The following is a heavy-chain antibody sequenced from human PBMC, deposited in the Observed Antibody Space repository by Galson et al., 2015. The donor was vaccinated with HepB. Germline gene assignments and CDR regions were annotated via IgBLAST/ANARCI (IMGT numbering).Heavy chain of an antibody. CDR3: TRDRVGMGDF. V-gene: IGHV3-72*01. D-gene: IGHD3-16*01. CDR1: GFTFSDHL. Sequence: SLRLSCAASGFTFSDHLMDWVRQAPGRGLEWIGRIRNKHSYYSTEYAASVKGRFIISRDDSKNSLYLQMNSLETEDTAVYYWTRDRVGMGDFWGQGTKVTVSS. J-gene: IGHJ3*01. CDR2: IRNKHSYYST.